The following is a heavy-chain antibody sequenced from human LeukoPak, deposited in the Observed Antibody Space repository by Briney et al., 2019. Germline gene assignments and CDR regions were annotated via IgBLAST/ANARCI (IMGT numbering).Heavy chain of an antibody. CDR1: GGSFSGYY. D-gene: IGHD5-12*01. CDR3: ARVRPVDKVLDY. J-gene: IGHJ4*02. Sequence: SETLSLTCAVYGGSFSGYYWSWIRQPPGKGLEWIGEINHSGSTNYNPSLKSRVTISVDTSKNQFSLKLSSVTAADTAVYYCARVRPVDKVLDYWGQGTLVTVSS. CDR2: INHSGST. V-gene: IGHV4-34*01.